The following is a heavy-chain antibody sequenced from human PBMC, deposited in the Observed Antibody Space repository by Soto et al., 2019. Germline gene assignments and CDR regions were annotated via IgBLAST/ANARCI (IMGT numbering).Heavy chain of an antibody. J-gene: IGHJ4*02. CDR1: GFTFSNAW. CDR2: IKSKTDGGTT. V-gene: IGHV3-15*01. CDR3: TTDHEGHNSSGYRDY. Sequence: GSLRLSCAASGFTFSNAWMSWVRQAPGKGLEWVGRIKSKTDGGTTDYAAPVKGRFTISRDDSKNTLYLQMNSLKTEDTAVYYCTTDHEGHNSSGYRDYWGQGTLVTVSS. D-gene: IGHD3-22*01.